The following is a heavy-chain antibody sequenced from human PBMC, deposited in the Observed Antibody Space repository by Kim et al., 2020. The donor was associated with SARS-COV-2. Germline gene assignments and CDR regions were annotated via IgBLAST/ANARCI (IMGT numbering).Heavy chain of an antibody. D-gene: IGHD5-18*01. CDR1: EGTYSRYA. CDR2: IIPILGIA. V-gene: IGHV1-69*04. J-gene: IGHJ4*02. Sequence: SEKVTRKANEGTYSRYAISWVRQAPGQGLEWMGRIIPILGIANYAQKFQGRVTITADKSTSTAYMELSSLRSEDTAVYYCARAWIQLRGVFDYWGQGTLVTVSS. CDR3: ARAWIQLRGVFDY.